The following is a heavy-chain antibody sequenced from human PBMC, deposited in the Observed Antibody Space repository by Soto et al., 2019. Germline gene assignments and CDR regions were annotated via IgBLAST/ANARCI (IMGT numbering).Heavy chain of an antibody. V-gene: IGHV1-18*01. Sequence: ASVKVSCKASGYTFTSYGISWVRQAPGQGLEWMGWISAYNGNTNYAQKLQGRVTMTTDTSTSTAYMELRSLRSDDTAVYYCAREARGSILTGYYIDYWGQGTLVTVPQ. CDR1: GYTFTSYG. J-gene: IGHJ4*02. CDR3: AREARGSILTGYYIDY. CDR2: ISAYNGNT. D-gene: IGHD3-9*01.